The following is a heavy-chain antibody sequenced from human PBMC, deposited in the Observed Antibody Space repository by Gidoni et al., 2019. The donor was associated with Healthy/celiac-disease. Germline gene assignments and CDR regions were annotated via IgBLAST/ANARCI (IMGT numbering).Heavy chain of an antibody. V-gene: IGHV1-18*01. CDR3: ARVPLVYSSGWYPVEDFDY. CDR2: ISAYNGNT. J-gene: IGHJ4*02. D-gene: IGHD6-19*01. Sequence: QVQLVQSGAEVKKPGASVKVSCKASGYTFTSYGISWVRQAPGQGLEWMGWISAYNGNTNYAQKLQGRVTMTTDTSTSTAYMELRSLRSDDTAVYYCARVPLVYSSGWYPVEDFDYWGQGTLVTVSS. CDR1: GYTFTSYG.